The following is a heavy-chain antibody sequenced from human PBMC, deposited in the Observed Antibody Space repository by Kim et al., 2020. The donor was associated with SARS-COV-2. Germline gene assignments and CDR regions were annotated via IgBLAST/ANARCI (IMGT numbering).Heavy chain of an antibody. V-gene: IGHV3-9*01. D-gene: IGHD3-10*01. CDR3: AKTWFGDRQRDAFDI. CDR2: ISWNSGSI. Sequence: GGSLRLSCAASGFTFGDYAMHWVRQAPGKGLEWVSGISWNSGSIGYADSVKGRFTISRDNAKNSLYLQMNSLRAEDTALYYCAKTWFGDRQRDAFDIWGQGTMVTVSS. J-gene: IGHJ3*02. CDR1: GFTFGDYA.